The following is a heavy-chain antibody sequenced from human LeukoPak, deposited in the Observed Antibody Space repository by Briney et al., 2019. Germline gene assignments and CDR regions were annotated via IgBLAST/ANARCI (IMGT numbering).Heavy chain of an antibody. CDR2: IKQDGSEK. V-gene: IGHV3-7*01. CDR1: GFPFSSYW. CDR3: ARGGGYYDY. D-gene: IGHD3-22*01. J-gene: IGHJ4*02. Sequence: GGSLRLSCAASGFPFSSYWMSWVRQAPGKGLEWVANIKQDGSEKYYVDSVKGRFTISRDNAKNSLYLQMNSLRAEDTAVYYCARGGGYYDYWGQGTLVTVSS.